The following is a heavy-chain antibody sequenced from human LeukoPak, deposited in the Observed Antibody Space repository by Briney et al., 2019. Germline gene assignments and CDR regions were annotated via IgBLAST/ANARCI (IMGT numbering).Heavy chain of an antibody. CDR1: GITFSSYS. CDR3: AGDCGGDCYADY. CDR2: ISSSSSYI. D-gene: IGHD2-21*01. J-gene: IGHJ4*02. V-gene: IGHV3-21*01. Sequence: GGSLRLLCAASGITFSSYSMNWVRQAPGKGLEWVSSISSSSSYIYYADSVKGRFTISRDNAKNSLYLQMNSLRAEDTAVYYCAGDCGGDCYADYWGQGTLVTVSS.